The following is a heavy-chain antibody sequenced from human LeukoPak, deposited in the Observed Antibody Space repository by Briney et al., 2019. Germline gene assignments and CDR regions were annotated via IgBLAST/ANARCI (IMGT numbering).Heavy chain of an antibody. D-gene: IGHD4-17*01. J-gene: IGHJ4*02. CDR2: ISGSGGST. V-gene: IGHV3-23*01. CDR1: RFTFIRCS. Sequence: PGGSLRLSCAASRFTFIRCSMRWVRQAPGKRLEWVSAISGSGGSTYYADSVKGRFTISRDNSKNTLYLQMNSLRAEDTAVYYCAKPSAPPQADHGDYVSSGYWGQGTLVTVSS. CDR3: AKPSAPPQADHGDYVSSGY.